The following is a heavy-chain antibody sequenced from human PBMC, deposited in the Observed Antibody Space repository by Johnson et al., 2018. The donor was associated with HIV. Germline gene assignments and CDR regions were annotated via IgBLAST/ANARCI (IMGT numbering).Heavy chain of an antibody. CDR2: ISYDGGSK. Sequence: QVQLVESGGGLVQPGGSLRLSCAASGFTFTTYAMHWVRQAPGKGLEWVAVISYDGGSKYYADSVKGRFTVSRDNSKNTLYLQINSLRPEDTAVYYCARLPSGYSRDDLDIWGQGTVVTVSS. CDR1: GFTFTTYA. V-gene: IGHV3-30*04. CDR3: ARLPSGYSRDDLDI. J-gene: IGHJ3*02. D-gene: IGHD5-18*01.